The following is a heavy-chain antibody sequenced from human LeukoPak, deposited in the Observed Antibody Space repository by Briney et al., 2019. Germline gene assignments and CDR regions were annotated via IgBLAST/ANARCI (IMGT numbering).Heavy chain of an antibody. CDR1: GFTFTSSA. D-gene: IGHD6-19*01. J-gene: IGHJ3*02. V-gene: IGHV1-58*02. Sequence: AASVKVSCKASGFTFTSSAMQWVRQARGQRLEWIGWIVVGSGNTNYAQKFQERVTITRDMSTSTAYMELSSLRSEDTAVYYCAAWPYSSGRNDAFDIWGQGTMDTVSS. CDR2: IVVGSGNT. CDR3: AAWPYSSGRNDAFDI.